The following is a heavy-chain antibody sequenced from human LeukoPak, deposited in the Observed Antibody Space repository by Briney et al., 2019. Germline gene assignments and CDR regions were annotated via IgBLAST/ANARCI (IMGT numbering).Heavy chain of an antibody. CDR1: GFSFSSSA. V-gene: IGHV3-23*01. D-gene: IGHD6-13*01. CDR3: AKDQHSSTRYFDD. J-gene: IGHJ4*02. Sequence: PGGSLRLSCAASGFSFSSSAMSWVRQAPGKGLEWVSVISDSGGSTYYVDSVKGRFTISRDNSKNTLYLQMNNLRAEDTAVYYCAKDQHSSTRYFDDWGQGTLVTVSS. CDR2: ISDSGGST.